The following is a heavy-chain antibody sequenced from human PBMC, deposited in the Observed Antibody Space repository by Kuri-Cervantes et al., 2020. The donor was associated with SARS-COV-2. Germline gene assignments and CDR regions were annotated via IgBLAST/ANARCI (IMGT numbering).Heavy chain of an antibody. V-gene: IGHV4-34*01. CDR3: ARGSSVITTGWYFDL. D-gene: IGHD3-22*01. CDR2: INHSGST. CDR1: GGSFSGYY. J-gene: IGHJ2*01. Sequence: ESLKISCAVYGGSFSGYYWSWIRQPPGKGLEWIGEINHSGSTNYNPSLKSRVTISVDTSKNQFSLKLSSVTAADTAVYYCARGSSVITTGWYFDLWGRGTLVTVSS.